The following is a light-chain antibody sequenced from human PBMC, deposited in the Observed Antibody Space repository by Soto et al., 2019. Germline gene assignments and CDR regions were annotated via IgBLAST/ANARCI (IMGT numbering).Light chain of an antibody. Sequence: EIVLTQSPGTLSLSPGERATLSCRASQTVTSNYLAWYQRKPGQPPRLLIYGASSRATDIPGRFSGSGSGTDFTLTITRLEPEDFAVSICHQHAGSPSTFGQGTKVDIK. CDR2: GAS. V-gene: IGKV3-20*01. CDR3: HQHAGSPST. CDR1: QTVTSNY. J-gene: IGKJ1*01.